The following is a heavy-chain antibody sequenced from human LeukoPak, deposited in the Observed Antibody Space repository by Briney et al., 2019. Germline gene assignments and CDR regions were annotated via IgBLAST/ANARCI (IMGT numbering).Heavy chain of an antibody. CDR1: EFSVSYTD. J-gene: IGHJ4*02. Sequence: GRSLRLSCAASEFSVSYTDMRWVRQAPGKGLEWVSVIYSSGDTYYADSVKGRFTISRDASKYSLYLEMNSLRAEDTAVYYCAEMVLITESDYFDHWGQGTLVTVSS. V-gene: IGHV3-53*01. CDR3: AEMVLITESDYFDH. CDR2: IYSSGDT. D-gene: IGHD3-10*01.